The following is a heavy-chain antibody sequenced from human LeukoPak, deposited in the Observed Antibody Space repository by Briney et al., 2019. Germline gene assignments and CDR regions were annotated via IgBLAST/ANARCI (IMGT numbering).Heavy chain of an antibody. D-gene: IGHD1-1*01. CDR2: ISGYNGNT. Sequence: GASVKVSCKASGYTFTSYGISWVRQAPGQGLEWMGWISGYNGNTNYAQKLQGRVTMTTDTSTSTAYMELRSLRSDDTAVYYCARVSWNDAEWYYFDYWGQGTLVTVSS. CDR3: ARVSWNDAEWYYFDY. CDR1: GYTFTSYG. J-gene: IGHJ4*02. V-gene: IGHV1-18*01.